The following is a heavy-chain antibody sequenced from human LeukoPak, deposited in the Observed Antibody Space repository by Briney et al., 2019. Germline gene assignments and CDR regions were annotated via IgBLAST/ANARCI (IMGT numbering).Heavy chain of an antibody. J-gene: IGHJ6*03. CDR3: ARVVSEYCSSTSCYTFYYYYYMDV. CDR2: IYSGGST. CDR1: GFTFSSYW. V-gene: IGHV3-53*01. D-gene: IGHD2-2*02. Sequence: GGSLRLSCAASGFTFSSYWMHWVRQAPGKGLEWVSVIYSGGSTYYADSVKGRFTISRDNSKNTLYLQMNSLRAEDTAVYYCARVVSEYCSSTSCYTFYYYYYMDVWGKGTTVTVSS.